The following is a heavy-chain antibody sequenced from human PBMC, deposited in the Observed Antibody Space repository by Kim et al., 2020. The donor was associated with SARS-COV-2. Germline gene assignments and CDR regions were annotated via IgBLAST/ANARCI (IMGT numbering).Heavy chain of an antibody. CDR2: IYPGDYDT. CDR1: GYSFTSYW. CDR3: PSPSSNVRKLPRY. D-gene: IGHD3-10*02. V-gene: IGHV5-51*01. Sequence: GESLKISCKGSGYSFTSYWIGWVRQMPGKGLEWMGIIYPGDYDTRYSPSFQGQVTIPADKSISTAYLQWRSLKASDTAMYYCPSPSSNVRKLPRYWGQGNPVTVSS. J-gene: IGHJ4*02.